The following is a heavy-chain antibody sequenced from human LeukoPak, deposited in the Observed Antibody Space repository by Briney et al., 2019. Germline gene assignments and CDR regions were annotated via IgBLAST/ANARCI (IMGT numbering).Heavy chain of an antibody. CDR1: GFTFSGSA. Sequence: GGSLRLSCAASGFTFSGSAMHWVRQASGKGLEWVGRIRNKANSYATAYAASVKGRFTISRDDSKNTAYLQMNSLKTEDTAVYYCTRRQTDDSSGYYAYWGQGTLVTVSS. V-gene: IGHV3-73*01. CDR3: TRRQTDDSSGYYAY. D-gene: IGHD3-22*01. J-gene: IGHJ4*02. CDR2: IRNKANSYAT.